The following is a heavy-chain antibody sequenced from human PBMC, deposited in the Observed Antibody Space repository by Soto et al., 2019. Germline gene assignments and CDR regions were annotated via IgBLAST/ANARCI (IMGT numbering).Heavy chain of an antibody. V-gene: IGHV3-74*01. CDR1: GFTFSSYW. CDR2: INSDGSSI. D-gene: IGHD6-19*01. CDR3: ARETGYSSGWRQDY. J-gene: IGHJ4*02. Sequence: GGSLRLSCAASGFTFSSYWMHWVRQAPGMGLVWVSRINSDGSSISYADSVKGRFTISRDNAKNTLYLQMNSLRVEDTAVYYCARETGYSSGWRQDYWGQGTLVTVSS.